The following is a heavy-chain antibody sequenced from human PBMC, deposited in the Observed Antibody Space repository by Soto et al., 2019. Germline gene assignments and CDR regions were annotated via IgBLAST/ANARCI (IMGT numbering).Heavy chain of an antibody. D-gene: IGHD5-12*01. Sequence: QVQLQESGPGLVKPSQTLSLTCTVSGGSISSGGYYWSWIRQHPGKGLEWIGDIYYSGSTYYNPSLESRVTISVDTSKNQFSLKLSSVTASDTAVYYCARGWLQSHDFDSWGQGTLVTVSS. CDR3: ARGWLQSHDFDS. V-gene: IGHV4-31*03. CDR2: IYYSGST. CDR1: GGSISSGGYY. J-gene: IGHJ4*02.